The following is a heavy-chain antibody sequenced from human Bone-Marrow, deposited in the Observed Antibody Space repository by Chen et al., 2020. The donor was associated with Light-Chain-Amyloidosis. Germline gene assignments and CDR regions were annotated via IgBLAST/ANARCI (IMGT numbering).Heavy chain of an antibody. D-gene: IGHD6-19*01. Sequence: EVKLLESGGGLVQPGGSLRLSCAASGLSFRSHGMAWVRRTPGKGLQWGSSISANGGMVYYADAVKGRLPISRDNSGDTLSLQINSLRAEDTAIYYCARDSDGFGWIDFWGRGTLVTV. CDR1: GLSFRSHG. J-gene: IGHJ4*02. CDR2: ISANGGMV. V-gene: IGHV3-23*01. CDR3: ARDSDGFGWIDF.